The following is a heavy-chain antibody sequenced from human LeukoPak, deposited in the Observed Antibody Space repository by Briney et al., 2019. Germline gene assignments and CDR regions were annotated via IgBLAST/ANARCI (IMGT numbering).Heavy chain of an antibody. D-gene: IGHD5-18*01. CDR1: GYSISSGYY. V-gene: IGHV4-38-2*02. CDR2: IYHSGST. J-gene: IGHJ4*02. Sequence: SETLSLTCAVSGYSISSGYYWGWIRQPPGKGLEWIGSIYHSGSTYYNPSLKSRVTISVDTSKNQFSLKLSSVTAADTAVYYCARDHQTPNTAMNWGQGTLVTVSS. CDR3: ARDHQTPNTAMN.